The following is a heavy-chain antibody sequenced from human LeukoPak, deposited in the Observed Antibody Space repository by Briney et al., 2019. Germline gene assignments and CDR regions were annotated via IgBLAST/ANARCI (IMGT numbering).Heavy chain of an antibody. J-gene: IGHJ6*03. Sequence: PGGSLRLSCAASGFTFSSYSMNWVRQAPGKGLEWVGRIKSKTDGGTTDYAAPVKGRFTISRDDSKNTLYLQMNSLKTEDTAVYYCTTGRPFVGSFQYQLLSYYYYYMDVWGKGTTVTVSS. CDR3: TTGRPFVGSFQYQLLSYYYYYMDV. D-gene: IGHD2-2*01. CDR1: GFTFSSYS. CDR2: IKSKTDGGTT. V-gene: IGHV3-15*01.